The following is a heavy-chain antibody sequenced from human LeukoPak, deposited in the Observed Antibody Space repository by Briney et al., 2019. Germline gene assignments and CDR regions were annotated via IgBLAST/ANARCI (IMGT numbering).Heavy chain of an antibody. D-gene: IGHD3-22*01. J-gene: IGHJ4*02. CDR1: GSTFSSYA. V-gene: IGHV3-23*01. CDR3: AKAEEYYYDSSGYYPFDY. CDR2: ISGNGGST. Sequence: PGGSLRLSCAASGSTFSSYAMSWVRQAPGKGLEWVSAISGNGGSTYYADSVKGRFTISRDNSKNTLYLQMNSLRAEDTAVYYCAKAEEYYYDSSGYYPFDYWGQGTLVTVSS.